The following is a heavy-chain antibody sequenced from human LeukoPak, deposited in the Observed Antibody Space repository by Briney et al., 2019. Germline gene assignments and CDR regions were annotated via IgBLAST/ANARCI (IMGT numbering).Heavy chain of an antibody. CDR1: GFTFSSYW. J-gene: IGHJ5*02. CDR3: ARALAVAGTGGFDP. D-gene: IGHD6-19*01. CDR2: INSDGSST. Sequence: PGGSLRLSCAASGFTFSSYWIHWVRQAPGKGLVWVSRINSDGSSTSYADSVKGRFTISRDNAKNTLYLQMNSLRADDTAVYYCARALAVAGTGGFDPWGRGNLVTVSS. V-gene: IGHV3-74*01.